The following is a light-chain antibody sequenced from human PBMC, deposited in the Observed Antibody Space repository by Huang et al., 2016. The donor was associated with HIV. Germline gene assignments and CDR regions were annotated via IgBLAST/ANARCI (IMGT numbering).Light chain of an antibody. CDR2: LGS. CDR3: MQALQTPIT. CDR1: QSLLHSDGYNY. V-gene: IGKV2-28*01. Sequence: DIVMTQFPLSLPVTPGEPASISCKSSQSLLHSDGYNYLDWYLQKPGQSPQLLVYLGSNRASGVPDRFSDSGSGTDFALKISTVEAEDVGVYYCMQALQTPITFGQGTRLEIK. J-gene: IGKJ5*01.